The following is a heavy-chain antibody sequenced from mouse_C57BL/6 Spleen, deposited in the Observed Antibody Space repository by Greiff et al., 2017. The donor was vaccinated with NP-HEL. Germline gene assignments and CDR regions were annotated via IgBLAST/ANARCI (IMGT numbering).Heavy chain of an antibody. V-gene: IGHV1-80*01. CDR1: GYAFSSYW. J-gene: IGHJ4*01. CDR2: IYPGDGDT. CDR3: ARRWLLRGGYYAMDD. Sequence: QVHVKQSGAELVKPGASVKISCKASGYAFSSYWMNWVKQRPGKGLEWIGQIYPGDGDTNYNGKFKGKATLTADKSSSTAYMQLSSLTSEDSAVYFCARRWLLRGGYYAMDDWGQGTSVTVSS. D-gene: IGHD2-3*01.